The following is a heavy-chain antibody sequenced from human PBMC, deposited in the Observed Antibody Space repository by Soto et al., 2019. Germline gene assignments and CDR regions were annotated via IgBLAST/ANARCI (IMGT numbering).Heavy chain of an antibody. Sequence: PGGSLRLSCAASGFTFSSYSMNWVRQAPGKGLEWVSYSSSSSTIYYADSVKGRFTIYRDNAKNSLYLQMNSLRDEDTAVYYCARGIIDIVVVVAPDGMDVWGQGTTVTVSS. CDR3: ARGIIDIVVVVAPDGMDV. D-gene: IGHD2-15*01. CDR1: GFTFSSYS. CDR2: SSSSSTI. J-gene: IGHJ6*02. V-gene: IGHV3-48*02.